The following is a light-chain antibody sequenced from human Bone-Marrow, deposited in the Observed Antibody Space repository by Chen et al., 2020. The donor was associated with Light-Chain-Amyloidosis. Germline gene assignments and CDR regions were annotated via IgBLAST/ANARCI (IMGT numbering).Light chain of an antibody. CDR1: SGSIATNY. V-gene: IGLV6-57*01. CDR2: EDD. J-gene: IGLJ3*02. CDR3: QSYQGSSQGV. Sequence: NFMLTQPHSVSESPGKTVIISCTRSSGSIATNYVQRYQQRPGSSPTTVIYEDDQRPSGVPDRFSGSIDRSSNAASLTISGLRTENEADYYCQSYQGSSQGVFGGGTKLTVL.